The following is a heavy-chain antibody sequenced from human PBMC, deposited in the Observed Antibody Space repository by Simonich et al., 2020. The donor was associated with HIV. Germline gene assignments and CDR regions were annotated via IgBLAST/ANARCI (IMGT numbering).Heavy chain of an antibody. J-gene: IGHJ3*02. CDR3: ARPQGAYSFDI. D-gene: IGHD2-21*01. CDR1: GFTFSTFW. CDR2: IKKDGSEK. Sequence: EYGGGLVQPGGSLRLSCAASGFTFSTFWMGWFGQAPGKGLEWVANIKKDGSEKYYLDSVKGRFTISKDNAKNSLYLQMNSLRPEDTAVYYCARPQGAYSFDIWGQGTMVTVSS. V-gene: IGHV3-7*01.